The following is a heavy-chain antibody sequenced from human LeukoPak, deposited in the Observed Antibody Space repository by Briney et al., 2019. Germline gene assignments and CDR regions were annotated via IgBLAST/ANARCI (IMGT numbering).Heavy chain of an antibody. J-gene: IGHJ4*02. CDR3: ARGGYDSSGYYLHRYYFDY. D-gene: IGHD3-22*01. CDR2: IDYSGST. Sequence: SETLSLTCTVSGDSISSYSWSWIRQPPGKGLEWIAYIDYSGSTSYNPPLKSRVTISVDTSKNQFSLNLSSVTAADTAVYYCARGGYDSSGYYLHRYYFDYWGQGTLVTVSS. CDR1: GDSISSYS. V-gene: IGHV4-59*08.